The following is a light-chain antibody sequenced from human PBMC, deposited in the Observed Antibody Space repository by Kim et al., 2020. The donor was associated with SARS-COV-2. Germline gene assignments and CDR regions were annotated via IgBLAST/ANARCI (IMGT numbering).Light chain of an antibody. Sequence: NFMLTQPHSVSGSPGKTVTISCTRTSGSIASNYVQWYQQRPGSSPTTVIFENKYRPSGVPDRFSGSIDSSSNSASLTISGLKPEDEADYYCHSYDSSAEVFGGGTQLIVL. V-gene: IGLV6-57*01. CDR1: SGSIASNY. CDR2: ENK. J-gene: IGLJ2*01. CDR3: HSYDSSAEV.